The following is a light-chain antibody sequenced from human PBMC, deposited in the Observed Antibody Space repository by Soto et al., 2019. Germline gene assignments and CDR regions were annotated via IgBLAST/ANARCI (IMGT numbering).Light chain of an antibody. CDR2: DAS. J-gene: IGKJ2*01. Sequence: DIQMTQSPSTLSASEGDRITITYRASNSVSRRLAWVQKKPGKAPKLLIYDASSLESGVPSRFSGRGSGTAFTLTISSLQPDDCATYYCHTYNSYSLHTFGQGTKLEIK. CDR3: HTYNSYSLHT. CDR1: NSVSRR. V-gene: IGKV1-5*01.